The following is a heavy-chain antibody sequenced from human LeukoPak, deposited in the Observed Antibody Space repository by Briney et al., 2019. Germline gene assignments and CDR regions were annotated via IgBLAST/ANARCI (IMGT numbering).Heavy chain of an antibody. CDR3: AKRGYCGGDCYGRFRPLIDY. J-gene: IGHJ4*02. CDR1: GFTFGSFG. V-gene: IGHV3-23*01. CDR2: ISGSGGST. Sequence: GGSLRLSCVASGFTFGSFGMNWVRQAPGKGLEWVSAISGSGGSTYYADSVKGRFTISRDNSKNTLYLQMNSLRAEDTAVYYCAKRGYCGGDCYGRFRPLIDYWGQGTLVTVSS. D-gene: IGHD2-21*02.